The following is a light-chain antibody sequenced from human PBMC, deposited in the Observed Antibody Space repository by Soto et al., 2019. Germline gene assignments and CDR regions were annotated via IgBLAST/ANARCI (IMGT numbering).Light chain of an antibody. J-gene: IGKJ1*01. Sequence: DIVMTQSPDSLAVSLGERATINCKSSQSVLYSSNNNNYLAWYQQKPGQPPKVLIYWASTRESGVPDRFSGSGSGTDFTLTISSLQAEDVAVYYCQQYYSTPWTFGQGTKVEIK. V-gene: IGKV4-1*01. CDR3: QQYYSTPWT. CDR1: QSVLYSSNNNNY. CDR2: WAS.